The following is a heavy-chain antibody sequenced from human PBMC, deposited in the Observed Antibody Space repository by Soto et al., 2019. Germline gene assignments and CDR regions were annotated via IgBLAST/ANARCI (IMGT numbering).Heavy chain of an antibody. CDR2: IWYDGSNK. J-gene: IGHJ4*02. D-gene: IGHD4-17*01. Sequence: GGSLRLSCAASGFTFSSYGMHWVRQAPGKGLEWVAVIWYDGSNKYYADSVKGRFTISRDNSKNTLYLQMNSLRAEDTAVYYFSRDHYPRTPTVVTFVYWGQGTLVTVSS. V-gene: IGHV3-30*19. CDR1: GFTFSSYG. CDR3: SRDHYPRTPTVVTFVY.